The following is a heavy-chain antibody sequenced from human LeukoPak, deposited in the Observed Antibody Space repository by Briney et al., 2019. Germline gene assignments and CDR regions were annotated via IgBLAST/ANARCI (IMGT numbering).Heavy chain of an antibody. CDR3: ARDRATTVTGYFDY. V-gene: IGHV3-20*04. D-gene: IGHD4-17*01. J-gene: IGHJ4*02. CDR1: GFTFDDHG. Sequence: GGSLRLSCAASGFTFDDHGMSWVRQAPGKGLEWVSGINWNGGSTGYADSVKGRFTISRDNAKNSLYLQMNSLRAEDTALYYCARDRATTVTGYFDYWGQGTLVTVSS. CDR2: INWNGGST.